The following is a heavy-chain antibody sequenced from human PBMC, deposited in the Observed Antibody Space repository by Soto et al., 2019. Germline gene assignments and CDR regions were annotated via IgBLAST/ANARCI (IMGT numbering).Heavy chain of an antibody. Sequence: EVQLVESGGGLVQPGGSLRLSCAASGFTFSSYAMHWVRQAPGKGLEFVSAISSNGGSTYYANSVKGRFTISRDNSKNRLYLQMGSLRAEDMAVYYCAKTTVSTPYYYGMDVWGQGTTVTVSS. V-gene: IGHV3-64*01. J-gene: IGHJ6*02. CDR2: ISSNGGST. D-gene: IGHD4-17*01. CDR3: AKTTVSTPYYYGMDV. CDR1: GFTFSSYA.